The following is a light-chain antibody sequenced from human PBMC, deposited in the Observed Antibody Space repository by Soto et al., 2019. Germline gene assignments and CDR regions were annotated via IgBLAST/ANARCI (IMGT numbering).Light chain of an antibody. V-gene: IGKV3-20*01. Sequence: EIVLTQSPGTLSLSPGERATLSCRASQSISTNLAWYQQKPGQAPRLLIYLASYMATGIPDRFSGSGSGTDFTLTISRLEPEDFAVYYCQQYGSSPKTFGQGTKVEIK. CDR2: LAS. J-gene: IGKJ1*01. CDR1: QSISTN. CDR3: QQYGSSPKT.